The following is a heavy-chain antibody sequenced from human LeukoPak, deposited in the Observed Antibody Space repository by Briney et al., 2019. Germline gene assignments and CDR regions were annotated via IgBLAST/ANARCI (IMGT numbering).Heavy chain of an antibody. D-gene: IGHD4-17*01. CDR2: ISSSSSYI. CDR3: ASVGDLEYFQH. V-gene: IGHV3-21*01. Sequence: GGSLRLSCAASGFRFRGTTMSWVRQAPGKGLEWVSTISSSSSYIYYADSVKGRFTISRDNAKNSLFLQTSSLRAEDTAVYYCASVGDLEYFQHWGQGILVSVSS. J-gene: IGHJ1*01. CDR1: GFRFRGTT.